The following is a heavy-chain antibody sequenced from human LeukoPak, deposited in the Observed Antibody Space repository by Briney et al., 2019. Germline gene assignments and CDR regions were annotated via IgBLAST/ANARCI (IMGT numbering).Heavy chain of an antibody. J-gene: IGHJ5*02. CDR3: ATTGAWLTPSWFDP. Sequence: GASVKVSCKASGYTFTSYDINWVRQAPGQGLEWMGWINPNSGGTNYAQKFQGRVTMTRDTSISTAYMELSWLRSDDTAVYYCATTGAWLTPSWFDPWGQGTLVTVSS. CDR2: INPNSGGT. D-gene: IGHD3-22*01. CDR1: GYTFTSYD. V-gene: IGHV1-2*02.